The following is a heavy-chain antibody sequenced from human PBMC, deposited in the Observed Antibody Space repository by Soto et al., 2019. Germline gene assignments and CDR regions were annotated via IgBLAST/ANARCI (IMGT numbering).Heavy chain of an antibody. CDR2: INSDGSST. Sequence: GGSLRLSCAASGFTFSSYWMHWVRQAPGKGLVWVSRINSDGSSTSYADSVKGRFTISRDNAKNTLYLQMNSLRAEDTAVYYCARDQGVSAAMVAYYYYGMDVWGQGTTVTVSS. J-gene: IGHJ6*02. CDR1: GFTFSSYW. V-gene: IGHV3-74*01. CDR3: ARDQGVSAAMVAYYYYGMDV. D-gene: IGHD5-18*01.